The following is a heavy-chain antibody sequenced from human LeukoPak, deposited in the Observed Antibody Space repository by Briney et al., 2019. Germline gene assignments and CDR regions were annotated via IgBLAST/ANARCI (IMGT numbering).Heavy chain of an antibody. Sequence: PGGSLRLSCAASGFTFSSYAMSWVRQAPGKGLEWVSAISGSGGSRYYADSVKGRLTISRDNSKNKLYLQMNSLRAEDTAVYYCAKRGSTSYHQDAFDIWGQGTMVTVSS. D-gene: IGHD2-2*01. J-gene: IGHJ3*02. CDR1: GFTFSSYA. CDR2: ISGSGGSR. CDR3: AKRGSTSYHQDAFDI. V-gene: IGHV3-23*01.